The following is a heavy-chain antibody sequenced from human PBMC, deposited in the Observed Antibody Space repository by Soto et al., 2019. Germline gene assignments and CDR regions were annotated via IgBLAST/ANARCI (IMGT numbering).Heavy chain of an antibody. V-gene: IGHV3-30*18. D-gene: IGHD5-12*01. Sequence: QVQLVESGGGVVQPGTSLTLSCSASEFIFSNYGMHWVRQAPGKGLEWVSIISYDGSRKHYIDSVKGRFTISRDNSKNTLDLQMNSLRAEDTAVYYCAKDIHPGRDTYHYGADYWGQGTLVAVSS. CDR2: ISYDGSRK. J-gene: IGHJ4*02. CDR1: EFIFSNYG. CDR3: AKDIHPGRDTYHYGADY.